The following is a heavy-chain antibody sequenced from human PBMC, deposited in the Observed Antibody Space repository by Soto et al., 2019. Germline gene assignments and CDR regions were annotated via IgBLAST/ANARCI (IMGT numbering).Heavy chain of an antibody. CDR3: ASRRNPYGAYDY. J-gene: IGHJ4*02. V-gene: IGHV3-66*01. CDR1: GFTVSGNF. Sequence: PGGSLRLSCAASGFTVSGNFMSWVRQAPGKGLEWVSIIYSDGSTYYADSVKGRFTISRDNSKNTLYLQMNSLRADDTAVYYCASRRNPYGAYDYWGQGTLVTVSS. D-gene: IGHD4-17*01. CDR2: IYSDGST.